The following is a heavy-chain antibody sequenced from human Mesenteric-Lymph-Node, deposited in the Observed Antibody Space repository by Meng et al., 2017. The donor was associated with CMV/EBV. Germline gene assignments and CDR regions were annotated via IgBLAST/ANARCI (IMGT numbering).Heavy chain of an antibody. CDR3: ATCEGAGLYYYYGMDV. CDR2: IRYGGSNK. V-gene: IGHV3-30*02. CDR1: GFTFSSYG. J-gene: IGHJ6*02. D-gene: IGHD1-14*01. Sequence: GESLKISCAASGFTFSSYGMHWVRQAPGKGLEWVAFIRYGGSNKYYADSVKGRFTISRDNSKNTLYLQMNSLRAEDTAVYYCATCEGAGLYYYYGMDVWGQGTTVTVSS.